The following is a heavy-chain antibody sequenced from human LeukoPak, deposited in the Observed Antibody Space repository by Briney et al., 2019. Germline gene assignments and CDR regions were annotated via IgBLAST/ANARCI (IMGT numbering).Heavy chain of an antibody. V-gene: IGHV3-21*01. CDR3: ARGFVAAPNWFDP. J-gene: IGHJ5*02. Sequence: GGSLRLSCAASGFTFSSYSMNWVRQAPGKGLEWVSSISSSSYIYYADSVKGRFTISRDNAKNSLYLQMNSLRAEDTAVYYCARGFVAAPNWFDPWGQGTLVTVSS. CDR2: ISSSSYI. CDR1: GFTFSSYS. D-gene: IGHD6-6*01.